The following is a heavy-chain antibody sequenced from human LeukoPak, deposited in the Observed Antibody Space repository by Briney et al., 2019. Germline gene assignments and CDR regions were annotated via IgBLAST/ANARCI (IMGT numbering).Heavy chain of an antibody. J-gene: IGHJ4*02. V-gene: IGHV3-53*01. Sequence: GGSLRLSCAASGFTVSSDYMSWVRQAPGKGLEWVSVIYSDGRIHSADSVKGRFAISRDDSKNTLSLQMNSLRAEDTAVYYCARESGYSYGLAGFFDYWGQGTLVTVSS. CDR3: ARESGYSYGLAGFFDY. D-gene: IGHD5-18*01. CDR2: IYSDGRI. CDR1: GFTVSSDY.